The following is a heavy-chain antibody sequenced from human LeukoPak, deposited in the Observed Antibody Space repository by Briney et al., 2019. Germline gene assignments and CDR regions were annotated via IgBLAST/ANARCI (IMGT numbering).Heavy chain of an antibody. V-gene: IGHV4-59*01. CDR2: IYYSGST. D-gene: IGHD3-16*01. CDR1: GGSISSYY. J-gene: IGHJ4*02. Sequence: PSETLSLTCTVSGGSISSYYWSWIRQPPGKGLEWIGYIYYSGSTNYNPSLKSRVTISVDTSKNQFSLKLSSVTAADTAVYYCARTAPGGFMVPIDYWGQGTLVTVSS. CDR3: ARTAPGGFMVPIDY.